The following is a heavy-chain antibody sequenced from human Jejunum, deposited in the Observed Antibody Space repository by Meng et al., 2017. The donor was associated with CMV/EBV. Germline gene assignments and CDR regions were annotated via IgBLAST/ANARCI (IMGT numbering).Heavy chain of an antibody. V-gene: IGHV3-30*02. CDR2: IRYDGNNK. J-gene: IGHJ3*02. D-gene: IGHD6-13*01. Sequence: FTFSNYDMHWGRQAPGKGLEWVAFIRYDGNNKYYADSMKGRFTISRDNSKNTLYLQMNSLRAEDTAVYYCAKRLYSSSWYFAFDIWGQGTMVTVSS. CDR3: AKRLYSSSWYFAFDI. CDR1: FTFSNYD.